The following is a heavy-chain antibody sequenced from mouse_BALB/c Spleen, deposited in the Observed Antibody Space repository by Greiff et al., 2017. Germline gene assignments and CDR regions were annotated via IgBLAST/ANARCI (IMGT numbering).Heavy chain of an antibody. V-gene: IGHV5-4*02. Sequence: EVQRVESGGGLVKPGGSLKLSCAASGFTFSDYYMYWVRQTPEKRLEWVATISDGGSYTYYPDSVKGRFTISRDNAKNNLYLQMSSLKSEDTAMYYCARGSYYYGSSYYFDYWGQGTTLTVSS. CDR3: ARGSYYYGSSYYFDY. D-gene: IGHD1-1*01. J-gene: IGHJ2*01. CDR2: ISDGGSYT. CDR1: GFTFSDYY.